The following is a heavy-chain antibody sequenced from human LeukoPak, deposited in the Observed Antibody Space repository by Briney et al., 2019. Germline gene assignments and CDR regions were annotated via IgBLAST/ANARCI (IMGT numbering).Heavy chain of an antibody. V-gene: IGHV3-21*01. CDR3: ARGVSKYFQH. CDR2: ISSSSSYI. D-gene: IGHD2/OR15-2a*01. Sequence: PRGSLRLSCAASGSTFSSYSMNWVRQAPGKGLEWVSSISSSSSYIYYADSVKGRFTISRDNAKNSLYLQVNSLRAEDTAVYYCARGVSKYFQHWGQGTLVTVSS. CDR1: GSTFSSYS. J-gene: IGHJ1*01.